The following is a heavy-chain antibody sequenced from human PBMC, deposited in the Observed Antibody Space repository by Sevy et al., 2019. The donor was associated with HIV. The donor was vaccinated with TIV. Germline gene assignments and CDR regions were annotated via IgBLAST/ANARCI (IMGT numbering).Heavy chain of an antibody. D-gene: IGHD2-21*01. CDR1: GFTFDRYF. J-gene: IGHJ4*02. V-gene: IGHV3-30*18. CDR2: ISGDGSDT. Sequence: GGSLRLSCAASGFTFDRYFMHWVRQAPGKGLEWLAVISGDGSDTSYADSLRGRFTISRDNSKNTLFLQMNRLGTEDTAVYSCAKRDLNHQFLLDFWGQGTLVTVSS. CDR3: AKRDLNHQFLLDF.